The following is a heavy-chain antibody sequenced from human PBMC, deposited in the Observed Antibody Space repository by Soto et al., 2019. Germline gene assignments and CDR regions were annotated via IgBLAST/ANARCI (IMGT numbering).Heavy chain of an antibody. J-gene: IGHJ6*02. CDR3: ARDLWGYCGTDCYPLHA. V-gene: IGHV4-59*01. Sequence: PSETLSLTCTVSGGSISRYYWSWFRQTQGKGLEWIGYLYNTGSTIYNPSLESRVTISVDTSKNQFSLILNSVTAAGTAVYYCARDLWGYCGTDCYPLHAWGPGITVTASS. D-gene: IGHD2-21*02. CDR2: LYNTGST. CDR1: GGSISRYY.